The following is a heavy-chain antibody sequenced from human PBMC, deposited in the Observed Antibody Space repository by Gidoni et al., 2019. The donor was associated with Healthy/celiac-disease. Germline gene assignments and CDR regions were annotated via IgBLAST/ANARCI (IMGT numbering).Heavy chain of an antibody. CDR2: INHSGST. D-gene: IGHD5-18*01. V-gene: IGHV4-34*01. Sequence: QVQLQQWGAGLLKPSETLSLTCAVYGGSFSGYYWSWIRQPPGKGLEWIGEINHSGSTNYNPSRKSRVTISVDTSKNQFSLKLSSVTAADTAVYYCARPGYSYGSLKDYWGQGTLVTVSS. CDR1: GGSFSGYY. CDR3: ARPGYSYGSLKDY. J-gene: IGHJ4*02.